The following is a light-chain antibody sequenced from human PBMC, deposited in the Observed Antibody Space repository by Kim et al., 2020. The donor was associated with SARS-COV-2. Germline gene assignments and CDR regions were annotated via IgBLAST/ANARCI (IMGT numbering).Light chain of an antibody. CDR3: QQYNKWPLT. Sequence: VSPGERATLSCRASQSVASNLAWYQQKPGQAPRLLISGASTRATHIPPRFSGSGSGTEFTLTISSLQSEDFAVYYCQQYNKWPLTFGGGTKVDIK. J-gene: IGKJ4*01. CDR2: GAS. CDR1: QSVASN. V-gene: IGKV3-15*01.